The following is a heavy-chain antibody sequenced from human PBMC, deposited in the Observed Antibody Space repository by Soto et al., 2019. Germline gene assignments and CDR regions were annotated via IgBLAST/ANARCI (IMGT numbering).Heavy chain of an antibody. CDR2: IWYDGSYN. J-gene: IGHJ6*02. CDR3: ARDRGYHYYGMDV. V-gene: IGHV3-33*01. Sequence: QVQLVDSGGGVVQPGRSLRLSCAASGFMYSSYGMHWVRQAPDKGLEWVAVIWYDGSYNSYADSVKGRFTISRDNSKNMLYLQMNSLRVEDTAVYYCARDRGYHYYGMDVWGQGTTVTVSS. CDR1: GFMYSSYG.